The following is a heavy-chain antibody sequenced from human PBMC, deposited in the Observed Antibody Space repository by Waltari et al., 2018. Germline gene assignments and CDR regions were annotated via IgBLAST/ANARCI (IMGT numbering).Heavy chain of an antibody. D-gene: IGHD3-22*01. V-gene: IGHV3-21*02. CDR3: ASVDSSAFSRSFDY. CDR2: ISSSSTYI. J-gene: IGHJ4*02. Sequence: QLVESGGGLVKPGGSLSLSCAASGFAFRRYHMTWVRQAPGKGLEWVSSISSSSTYIYYADSVKGRFTVSRDNAKNALFLQMSSLRVEDTAVYYCASVDSSAFSRSFDYWGLGTLVTVSS. CDR1: GFAFRRYH.